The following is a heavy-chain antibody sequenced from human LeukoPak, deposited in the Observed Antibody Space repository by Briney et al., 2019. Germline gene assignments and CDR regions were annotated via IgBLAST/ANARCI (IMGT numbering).Heavy chain of an antibody. CDR2: IYYSGST. CDR3: ARVVPIFGVVTDRVYYFDY. V-gene: IGHV4-31*02. J-gene: IGHJ4*02. Sequence: LRLSCAASGFTFSSYTMSWIRQHPGKGLEWIGYIYYSGSTYYNPSLKSRVTISVDTSKNQFSLKLSSVTAADTAVYYCARVVPIFGVVTDRVYYFDYWGQGTLVTVSS. CDR1: GFTFSSYT. D-gene: IGHD3-3*01.